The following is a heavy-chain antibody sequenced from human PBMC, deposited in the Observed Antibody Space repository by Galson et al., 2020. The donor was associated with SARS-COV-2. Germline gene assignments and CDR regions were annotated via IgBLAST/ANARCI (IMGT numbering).Heavy chain of an antibody. CDR3: AKGADYRSSGYQFDS. CDR2: ITGRGGRT. D-gene: IGHD3-22*01. CDR1: GFSFSSYA. J-gene: IGHJ4*02. V-gene: IGHV3-23*01. Sequence: GESLKISWAASGFSFSSYAMTWVRQAPGKGLEWGASITGRGGRTYYADSVKGRFTISRDNSTKTLYVQMNSRRGEYTAVYYCAKGADYRSSGYQFDSWGPGTLVPGSS.